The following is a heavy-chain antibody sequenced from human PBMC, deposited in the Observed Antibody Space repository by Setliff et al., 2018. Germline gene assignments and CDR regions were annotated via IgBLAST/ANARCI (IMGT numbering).Heavy chain of an antibody. V-gene: IGHV1-46*01. CDR2: INPSGGST. CDR3: ARDQSRIVLMVYAGAFDI. CDR1: GYTFTSYY. J-gene: IGHJ3*02. D-gene: IGHD2-8*01. Sequence: ASVKVSCKASGYTFTSYYMRWVRQAPGQGLEWMGIINPSGGSTSYAQKFQGRVTMTRDTSTSTVYMELSSLRSEDTAVYYCARDQSRIVLMVYAGAFDIWGQGTMVTVS.